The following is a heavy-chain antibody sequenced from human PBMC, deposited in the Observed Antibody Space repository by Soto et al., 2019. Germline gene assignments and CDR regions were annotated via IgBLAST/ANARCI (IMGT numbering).Heavy chain of an antibody. J-gene: IGHJ6*02. D-gene: IGHD3-22*01. CDR2: INHSGST. V-gene: IGHV4-34*01. Sequence: SETLSLTCAVYGGSFSRYYWTWIRQPPGKGLEWIGEINHSGSTNYNPSLKSRVTISVDTSKNQFSLKLTSVTAADAAVYYCARGRDDSADYYYSSMDAWGRGTKVTVSS. CDR1: GGSFSRYY. CDR3: ARGRDDSADYYYSSMDA.